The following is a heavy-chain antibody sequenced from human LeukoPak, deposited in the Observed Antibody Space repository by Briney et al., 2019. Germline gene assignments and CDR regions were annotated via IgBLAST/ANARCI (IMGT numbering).Heavy chain of an antibody. CDR3: ASDVDTAMVNWFDP. CDR2: IYHSGST. CDR1: GGSISSGGYY. D-gene: IGHD5-18*01. V-gene: IGHV4-30-2*01. J-gene: IGHJ5*02. Sequence: SQTLSLTCTVSGGSISSGGYYWSWIRQPPGKGLEWIGYIYHSGSTYYNPSLKSRVTISVDTSKNQFSLKLSSVTAADTAVYYCASDVDTAMVNWFDPWGQGTLVTVSS.